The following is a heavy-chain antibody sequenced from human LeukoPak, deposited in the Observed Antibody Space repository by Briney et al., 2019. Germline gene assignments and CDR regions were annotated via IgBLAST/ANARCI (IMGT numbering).Heavy chain of an antibody. J-gene: IGHJ4*02. D-gene: IGHD2-15*01. Sequence: GGSLRLSCAASGFTFSSYNMNWVRQAPGRGLEWVSSISRTGRYIYYADSVKGRFTISGDNAQNSLYLQMYSLRVEDTAVYYCARVLETDCRGGSCYSGLDYWGQGTLVTVSS. V-gene: IGHV3-21*01. CDR3: ARVLETDCRGGSCYSGLDY. CDR2: ISRTGRYI. CDR1: GFTFSSYN.